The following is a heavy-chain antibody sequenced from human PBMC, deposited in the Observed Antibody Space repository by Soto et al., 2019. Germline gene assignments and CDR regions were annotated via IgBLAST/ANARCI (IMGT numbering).Heavy chain of an antibody. Sequence: GGSLRLPCAASGFTFSSYSMNWVRPAPGKGLEWVSSISSSSSYIYYADSVKGRFTISRDNAKNSLYLQMNSLRAEDTAVYYCARDDGDIVVVVAAYGMDVWGQGTTVTVSS. V-gene: IGHV3-21*01. CDR1: GFTFSSYS. J-gene: IGHJ6*02. CDR2: ISSSSSYI. D-gene: IGHD2-15*01. CDR3: ARDDGDIVVVVAAYGMDV.